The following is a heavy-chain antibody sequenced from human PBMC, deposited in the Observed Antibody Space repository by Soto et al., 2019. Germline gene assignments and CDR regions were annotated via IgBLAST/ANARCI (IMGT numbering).Heavy chain of an antibody. D-gene: IGHD4-17*01. J-gene: IGHJ6*03. V-gene: IGHV3-21*01. Sequence: GGSLRLSCAASGFTFSSYSMNWVRQAPGKGLEWVSSISSSSSYRHYADSVKGRFTISRDNAKNSLYLQMNSLRAEDTAVYYCASAFDYGDYVGNYYYYMDVWGKGTTVTVSS. CDR2: ISSSSSYR. CDR3: ASAFDYGDYVGNYYYYMDV. CDR1: GFTFSSYS.